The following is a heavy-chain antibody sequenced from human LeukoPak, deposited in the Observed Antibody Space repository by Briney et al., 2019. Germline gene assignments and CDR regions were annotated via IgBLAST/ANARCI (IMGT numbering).Heavy chain of an antibody. CDR3: AKDDGWYPLRGYFDY. CDR1: GFTFSSYA. V-gene: IGHV3-23*01. D-gene: IGHD6-19*01. CDR2: ISGSGGST. Sequence: GGSLRLSCAASGFTFSSYAMSWVRQAPGKGLEGVSAISGSGGSTYYADSVKGRFTISRDNSKNTLYLQMNSLRAEDTAVYYCAKDDGWYPLRGYFDYWGQGTLVAVSS. J-gene: IGHJ4*02.